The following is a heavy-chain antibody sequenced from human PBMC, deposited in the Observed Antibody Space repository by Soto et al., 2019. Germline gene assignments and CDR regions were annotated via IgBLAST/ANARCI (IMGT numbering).Heavy chain of an antibody. CDR3: AKDTQVVAATDYFDY. CDR1: GFTISSYC. Sequence: GETLRLSCTASGFTISSYCNHWVRHAPRREREWGAVVLYDGSNKYYEDSVKGRFTISRDNSKNTLYLKMNSLTAEDTAVYYCAKDTQVVAATDYFDYWGQGTLVTVSS. J-gene: IGHJ4*02. CDR2: VLYDGSNK. D-gene: IGHD2-15*01. V-gene: IGHV3-30*18.